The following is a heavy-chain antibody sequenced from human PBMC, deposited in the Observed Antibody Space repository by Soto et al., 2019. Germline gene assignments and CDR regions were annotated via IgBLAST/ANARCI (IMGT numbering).Heavy chain of an antibody. V-gene: IGHV1-69*13. CDR3: AQSDGGYYYYGMDV. D-gene: IGHD2-21*02. Sequence: ASVKVSCKASGGTFSSYAISWVRQAPGQGLEWMGGIIPIFGTANYAQKFQGRVTITADESTSTAYMELSSLRSEDTAVYYCAQSDGGYYYYGMDVWGQGTTVTVSS. CDR2: IIPIFGTA. CDR1: GGTFSSYA. J-gene: IGHJ6*02.